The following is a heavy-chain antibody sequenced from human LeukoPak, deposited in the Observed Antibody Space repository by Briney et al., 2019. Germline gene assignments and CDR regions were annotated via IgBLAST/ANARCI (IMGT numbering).Heavy chain of an antibody. J-gene: IGHJ4*02. CDR2: THNSGST. Sequence: SETLSLTCTVSGGSISNFYWSWIRQPPGKGLKWIGYTHNSGSTKYNPSLKSRVTISVVTAKNQFSLKVSSVTAADTAVYYCARSPYYDSSGINFDYWGQGTLVTVSS. D-gene: IGHD3-22*01. V-gene: IGHV4-59*01. CDR3: ARSPYYDSSGINFDY. CDR1: GGSISNFY.